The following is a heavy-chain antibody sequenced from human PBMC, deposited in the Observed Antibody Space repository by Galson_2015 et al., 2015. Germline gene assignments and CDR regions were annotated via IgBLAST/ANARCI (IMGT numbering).Heavy chain of an antibody. V-gene: IGHV3-23*01. Sequence: SLRLSCAASGLTFSSYAMSWVRQAPGKGLEWVSAISGSGGSTYYADSVKGRFTISRDNSKNTLYLQMNSLRAEDTAVYYCAKGREWGHDYGDYVSAYGMDVWGQGTTVTVSS. CDR2: ISGSGGST. J-gene: IGHJ6*02. CDR1: GLTFSSYA. CDR3: AKGREWGHDYGDYVSAYGMDV. D-gene: IGHD4-17*01.